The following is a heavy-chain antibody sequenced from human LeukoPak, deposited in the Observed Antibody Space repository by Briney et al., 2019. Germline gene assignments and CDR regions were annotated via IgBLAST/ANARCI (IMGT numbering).Heavy chain of an antibody. Sequence: SETLSLTCTVSGGSISSYYWSWIRQPPGKGLEWIGHIYYSGSTNYNPSLKSRVTISVDTSKNQFSLKLSSVTAADTAVYYCARVSTANWFDPWGQGTLVTVSS. D-gene: IGHD3-16*02. CDR2: IYYSGST. V-gene: IGHV4-59*01. J-gene: IGHJ5*02. CDR1: GGSISSYY. CDR3: ARVSTANWFDP.